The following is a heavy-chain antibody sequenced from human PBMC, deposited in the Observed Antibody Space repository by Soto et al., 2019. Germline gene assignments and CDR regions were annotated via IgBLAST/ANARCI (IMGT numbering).Heavy chain of an antibody. Sequence: SGPTLVNPTETLTLTCTVSGFSLTTGKMGVSWIRQPPGEALEWLAHIFSDNERSYSTSLQGRLTISKDTSGSQVVLSMTNVDPVDTATYYCARMKVDSYQFYYAMDVWGQGTTVTVSS. V-gene: IGHV2-26*01. J-gene: IGHJ6*02. CDR1: GFSLTTGKMG. CDR2: IFSDNER. CDR3: ARMKVDSYQFYYAMDV. D-gene: IGHD3-9*01.